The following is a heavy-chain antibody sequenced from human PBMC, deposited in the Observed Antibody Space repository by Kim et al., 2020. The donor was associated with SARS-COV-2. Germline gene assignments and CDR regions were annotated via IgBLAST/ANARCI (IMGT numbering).Heavy chain of an antibody. CDR2: K. CDR3: AKGWLKGGFDY. J-gene: IGHJ4*02. Sequence: KDYVVSVKSRITINSDTSKNQVSLQLHSVTAGDTAVYYCAKGWLKGGFDYWGQGILVTVSS. V-gene: IGHV6-1*01. D-gene: IGHD5-12*01.